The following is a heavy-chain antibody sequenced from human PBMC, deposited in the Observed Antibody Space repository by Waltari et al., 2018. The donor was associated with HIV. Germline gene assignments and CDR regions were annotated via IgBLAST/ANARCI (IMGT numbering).Heavy chain of an antibody. Sequence: EVQLVESGGGLVQPGGSLRLSCAASGFTFSSYWMHWVGQAPGKGLVWGSRINSDGSSTNDADSVKGRFTISRDNAKNTVYLQMNSLRAEDTALYYCASLYNYVWGSPPPFDYWGQGTLVTVSS. D-gene: IGHD3-16*01. CDR2: INSDGSST. V-gene: IGHV3-74*01. CDR3: ASLYNYVWGSPPPFDY. J-gene: IGHJ4*02. CDR1: GFTFSSYW.